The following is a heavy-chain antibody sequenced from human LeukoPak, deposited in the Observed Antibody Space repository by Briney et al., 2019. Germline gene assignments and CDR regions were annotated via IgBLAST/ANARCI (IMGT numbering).Heavy chain of an antibody. D-gene: IGHD2-2*01. CDR3: ARARLPPYCSSTSCYYYYGMDV. CDR1: GGTFSSYA. Sequence: SVKVSCKASGGTFSSYAISWVRQAPGQGLEWMGGTIPIFGTANYAQKFQGRVTITADESTSTAYMELSSLRSEDTAVYYCARARLPPYCSSTSCYYYYGMDVWGQGTTVTVSS. CDR2: TIPIFGTA. V-gene: IGHV1-69*13. J-gene: IGHJ6*02.